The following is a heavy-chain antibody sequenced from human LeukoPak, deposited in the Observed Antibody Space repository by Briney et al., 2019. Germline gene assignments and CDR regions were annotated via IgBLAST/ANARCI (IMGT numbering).Heavy chain of an antibody. CDR2: ISGSGGST. CDR1: GFTFSSYA. Sequence: GGSLRLSCAASGFTFSSYAMSWVRQAPGNGLEWVSAISGSGGSTYYADSVKGRFTISRDNSKNTLYLQMNSLRAEDTAVYYCAKEHFVILHSLNFFDYWGQGTLVTVSS. CDR3: AKEHFVILHSLNFFDY. V-gene: IGHV3-23*01. J-gene: IGHJ4*02. D-gene: IGHD3-9*01.